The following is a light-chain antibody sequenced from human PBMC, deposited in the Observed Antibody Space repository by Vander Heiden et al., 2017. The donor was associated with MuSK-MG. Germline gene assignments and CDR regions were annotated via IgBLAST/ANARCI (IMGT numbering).Light chain of an antibody. CDR3: QQYGTSPYT. CDR1: QTISSN. Sequence: EIVLTQSPGILSLSPGERATLSCRASQTISSNLVWYRQQPGQAPRLLIYDASNRALGIPDRFSGSGSGTDFSLTISRLEPEDFAVYYCQQYGTSPYTFGQGTRLDIK. CDR2: DAS. V-gene: IGKV3-20*01. J-gene: IGKJ5*01.